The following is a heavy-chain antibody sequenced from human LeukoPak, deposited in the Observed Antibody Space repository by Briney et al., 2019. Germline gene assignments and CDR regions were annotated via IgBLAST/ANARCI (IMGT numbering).Heavy chain of an antibody. Sequence: GASVNVSCKASVYTFTHYYMHWVRQAPGQGLEWMGWINPNSGGTNYAQKFQGRVTMTRDTSISTAYMELSRLRSDDTAVYNCARDLSWQARTLYYFDYWGEGTLVTVSS. CDR3: ARDLSWQARTLYYFDY. V-gene: IGHV1-2*02. D-gene: IGHD2/OR15-2a*01. CDR2: INPNSGGT. J-gene: IGHJ4*02. CDR1: VYTFTHYY.